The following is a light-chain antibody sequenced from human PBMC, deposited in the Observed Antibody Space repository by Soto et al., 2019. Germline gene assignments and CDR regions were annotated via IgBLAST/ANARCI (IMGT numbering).Light chain of an antibody. J-gene: IGKJ1*01. CDR3: HQYGDSQA. V-gene: IGKV3-20*01. CDR1: QSVSSTN. CDR2: GAS. Sequence: EIVLTQSPGTLSLSPGERATLSCRASQSVSSTNLAWYQQKPGQAPRLLIYGASSRATGIPDRFSGSGSGTDFKLTISRLEPEDFAVYYCHQYGDSQAFGQGTKVEI.